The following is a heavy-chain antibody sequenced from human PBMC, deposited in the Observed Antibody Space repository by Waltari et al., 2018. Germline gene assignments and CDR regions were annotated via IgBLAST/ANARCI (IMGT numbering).Heavy chain of an antibody. CDR2: IKGDGSSP. J-gene: IGHJ4*02. CDR1: GFTLTSYW. V-gene: IGHV3-74*01. CDR3: ARDHTYRIDY. Sequence: EVQLVESGGGLVQPGGSLRLSCAASGFTLTSYWMHWVRQAPGKGPVLGSRIKGDGSSPTYVDSVKGRFTISTDSAQNTMYLQMNSLRVDDTAVYYCARDHTYRIDYWGQGTPVTVSS.